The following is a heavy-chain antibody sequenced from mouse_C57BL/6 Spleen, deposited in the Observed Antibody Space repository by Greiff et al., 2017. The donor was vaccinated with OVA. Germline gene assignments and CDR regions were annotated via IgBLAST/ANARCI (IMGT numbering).Heavy chain of an antibody. CDR2: IHPNSGST. CDR3: ARLNWVDY. J-gene: IGHJ2*01. V-gene: IGHV1-64*01. D-gene: IGHD4-1*01. Sequence: VKLQQPGAELVKPGASVKLSCKASGYTFTSYWMHWVKQRPGQGLEWIGMIHPNSGSTNYNEKFKSKATLTVDKSSSTAYMQLSSLTSEDSAFYYCARLNWVDYWGQGTTLTVSS. CDR1: GYTFTSYW.